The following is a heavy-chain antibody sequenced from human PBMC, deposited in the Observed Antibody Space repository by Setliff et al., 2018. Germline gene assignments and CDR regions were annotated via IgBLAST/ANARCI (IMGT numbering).Heavy chain of an antibody. D-gene: IGHD6-19*01. J-gene: IGHJ4*02. CDR1: GYTFTGYY. CDR3: ARGAGGIWQWGYYFDY. CDR2: INPNSGGT. V-gene: IGHV1-2*04. Sequence: ASVKVSCKASGYTFTGYYVHWVRQAPGQGLEWMGWINPNSGGTNYAQKFQGWVTMTRDTSISTAYMELSRLRSDDTAVYYCARGAGGIWQWGYYFDYWGQGTLVTVSS.